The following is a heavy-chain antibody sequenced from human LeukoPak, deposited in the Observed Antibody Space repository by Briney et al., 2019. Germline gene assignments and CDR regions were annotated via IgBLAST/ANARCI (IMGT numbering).Heavy chain of an antibody. J-gene: IGHJ6*03. D-gene: IGHD3-16*02. V-gene: IGHV4-59*12. CDR2: IYYSGST. Sequence: KPSETLSLTCTVSGGSFSIYYWSWIRQPPGKGLEWIGYIYYSGSTNYNPSLKSRVTISADTSKNQFSLKLSSVTAADTAVYYCARGGAWGLRLGELSPYYYYYMDVWGKGTTVTVSS. CDR3: ARGGAWGLRLGELSPYYYYYMDV. CDR1: GGSFSIYY.